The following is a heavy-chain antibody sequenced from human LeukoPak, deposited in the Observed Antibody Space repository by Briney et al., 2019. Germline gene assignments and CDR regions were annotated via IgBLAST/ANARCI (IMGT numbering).Heavy chain of an antibody. CDR3: ARAPGSGWSD. CDR1: GYLISSGYY. V-gene: IGHV4-38-2*02. CDR2: ISNSGDT. Sequence: SETLSLTCTVSGYLISSGYYWGWVRQPPGEGLEWIASISNSGDTYYKSSLKSRLTLSMDTLKNQFSLKLSSVTAADTALYYCARAPGSGWSDWGRGTLVTVSS. J-gene: IGHJ4*02. D-gene: IGHD6-19*01.